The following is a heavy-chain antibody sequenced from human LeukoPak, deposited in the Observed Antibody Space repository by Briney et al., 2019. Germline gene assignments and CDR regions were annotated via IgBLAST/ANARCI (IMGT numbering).Heavy chain of an antibody. D-gene: IGHD6-19*01. V-gene: IGHV3-30*18. Sequence: GRSLRLSCAASGFTFSSYGMHWVRQAPGKGLEWVAVISYDGSNKYYADSVKGRFTISRDNSKNTLYLQMNSLRAEDTAVYYCAKGQQWLAWAAYFDYWGQGTLVTVSS. CDR3: AKGQQWLAWAAYFDY. CDR2: ISYDGSNK. J-gene: IGHJ4*02. CDR1: GFTFSSYG.